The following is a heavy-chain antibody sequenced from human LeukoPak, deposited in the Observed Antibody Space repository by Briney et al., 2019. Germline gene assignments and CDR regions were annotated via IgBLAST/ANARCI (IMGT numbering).Heavy chain of an antibody. CDR3: AKGTMVRGVIITPIDY. D-gene: IGHD3-10*01. Sequence: PGGSLRLSCAASGFTFSSYAMSWVRQAPGKGLEWVSAISGSGGSTYYADSVKGRFTISRDNSKNTLYLQMNSLRAEDTAVYYCAKGTMVRGVIITPIDYWGQGTLVTVSS. CDR1: GFTFSSYA. V-gene: IGHV3-23*01. J-gene: IGHJ4*02. CDR2: ISGSGGST.